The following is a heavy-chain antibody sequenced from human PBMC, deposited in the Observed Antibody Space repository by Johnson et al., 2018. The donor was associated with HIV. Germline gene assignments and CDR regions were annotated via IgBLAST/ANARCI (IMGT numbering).Heavy chain of an antibody. J-gene: IGHJ3*02. CDR2: ISGSGGST. CDR1: GFTLDDYG. V-gene: IGHV3-23*04. Sequence: VQLVESGGGVVRPGGSLRLSCEASGFTLDDYGMTWVRQAPGKGLEWVSAISGSGGSTYYADSVKGRFTISRDNSKNTLYLQMNSLRAEDTAVYYCARGLGYSGYDPPAAFDIWGQGTMVTVSS. CDR3: ARGLGYSGYDPPAAFDI. D-gene: IGHD5-12*01.